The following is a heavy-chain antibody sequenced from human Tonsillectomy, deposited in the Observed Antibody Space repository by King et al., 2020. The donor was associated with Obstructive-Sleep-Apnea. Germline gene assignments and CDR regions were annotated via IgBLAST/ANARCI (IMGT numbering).Heavy chain of an antibody. CDR2: ISSNGGST. D-gene: IGHD2-2*01. CDR3: ANALSYCSSTSCYVGSYYYYGMDV. Sequence: EVQLVESGGGLVQPGGSLRLSCAASGFTFSSYAMHWVRQAPGKGLEYVSAISSNGGSTYYANSVKGRFTISRDNSKTTLYLQMGSLSAEDMAGYYCANALSYCSSTSCYVGSYYYYGMDVWGQGTTVTVSS. J-gene: IGHJ6*02. V-gene: IGHV3-64*01. CDR1: GFTFSSYA.